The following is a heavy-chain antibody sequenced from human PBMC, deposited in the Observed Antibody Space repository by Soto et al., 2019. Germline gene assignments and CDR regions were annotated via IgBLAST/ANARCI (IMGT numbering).Heavy chain of an antibody. V-gene: IGHV3-30*03. CDR1: GFTFSSYG. J-gene: IGHJ6*02. CDR3: XXXXXXXXMDV. Sequence: QVQLVESGGGVVQPGRSLRLSCAASGFTFSSYGMHWVRQAPGKGLEWVAVIYDGSNKYYADSVKGRFTISRDNSKNTLYLQMNSLRAEDXXXXXXXXXXXXXXMDVWGQGTTVTVSS. CDR2: IYDGSNK.